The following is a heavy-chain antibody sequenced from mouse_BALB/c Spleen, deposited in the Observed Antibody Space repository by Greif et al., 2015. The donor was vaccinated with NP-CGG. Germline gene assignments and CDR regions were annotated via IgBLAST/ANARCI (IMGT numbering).Heavy chain of an antibody. CDR2: ISSGSSTI. Sequence: EVQLQESGGGLVQPGGSRKLSCAASGFTFSSFGMHWVRQAPEKGLEWVAYISSGSSTIYYADTVKGRFTISRDNPKNTLFLQMSSLRSEDTAMYYCARSKGAMDYWGQGTAVTVSS. V-gene: IGHV5-17*02. CDR3: ARSKGAMDY. CDR1: GFTFSSFG. J-gene: IGHJ4*01.